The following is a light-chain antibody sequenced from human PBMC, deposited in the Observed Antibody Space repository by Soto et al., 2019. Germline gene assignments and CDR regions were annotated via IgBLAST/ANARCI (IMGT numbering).Light chain of an antibody. CDR1: SSDVGGYNL. CDR3: CSYAGSSTYV. J-gene: IGLJ1*01. CDR2: EGS. V-gene: IGLV2-23*01. Sequence: QSALTQPASVSGSPGQSITISCTGTSSDVGGYNLVSWYQQHPGKAPKVMIYEGSQRPSGVSNRFSGSKSGNTASLTISGLQAEDEADYYCCSYAGSSTYVFGTGTKLTVL.